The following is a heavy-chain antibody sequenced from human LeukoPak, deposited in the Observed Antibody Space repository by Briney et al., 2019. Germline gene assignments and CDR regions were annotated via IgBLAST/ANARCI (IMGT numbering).Heavy chain of an antibody. CDR1: AFTFSSYG. CDR2: IWYDGSYK. J-gene: IGHJ4*02. V-gene: IGHV3-33*01. Sequence: PGGSLRLSCAASAFTFSSYGMHWVRQAPGKGLEWVAVIWYDGSYKYYADSVKGRFTISRDNSKNTLYLQMNSLRAEDTAVYTCARDSCSGGSCYYFDYWGQGTLVTVSS. CDR3: ARDSCSGGSCYYFDY. D-gene: IGHD2-15*01.